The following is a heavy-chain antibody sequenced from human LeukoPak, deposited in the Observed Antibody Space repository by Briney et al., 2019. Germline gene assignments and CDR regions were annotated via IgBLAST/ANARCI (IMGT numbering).Heavy chain of an antibody. J-gene: IGHJ4*02. CDR1: GGSFSGYY. CDR2: INHSGST. Sequence: SETLSLTCAVYGGSFSGYYWSWIRQPPGKGLEWIGEINHSGSTNYNPSLKSRVTISVDTSKNQLSLKLSSVTAADTAVYYCARVSRVAARPFDYWGQGTLVTVSS. CDR3: ARVSRVAARPFDY. D-gene: IGHD6-6*01. V-gene: IGHV4-34*01.